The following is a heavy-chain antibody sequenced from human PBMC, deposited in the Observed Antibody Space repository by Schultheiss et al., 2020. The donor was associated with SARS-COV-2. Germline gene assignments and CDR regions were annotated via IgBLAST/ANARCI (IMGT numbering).Heavy chain of an antibody. V-gene: IGHV4-39*07. D-gene: IGHD3-9*01. CDR2: IYYSGST. J-gene: IGHJ4*02. CDR1: GGSISSSSYY. CDR3: ARTTPGGLRYFDWSNDY. Sequence: SQTLSLTCTVSGGSISSSSYYWGWIRQPPGKGLEWIGSIYYSGSTYYNPSLKSRVTISVDTSKNQFSLKLSSVTAVDTAVYYCARTTPGGLRYFDWSNDYWGQGTLVTVSS.